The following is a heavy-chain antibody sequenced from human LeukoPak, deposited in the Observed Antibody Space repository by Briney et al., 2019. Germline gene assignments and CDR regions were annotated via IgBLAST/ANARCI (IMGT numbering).Heavy chain of an antibody. J-gene: IGHJ3*02. D-gene: IGHD5-18*01. V-gene: IGHV4-34*01. CDR2: INHSGST. CDR3: ARGRGLYSYGPRAFDI. Sequence: PSEALSLTCAVSGGSFSGYFWSWIRQPPREGLEGIGEINHSGSTNYNPSLKSRVTISVDTSKNQFSLKLSSVTAADTAVYYCARGRGLYSYGPRAFDIWGQGTMVTVSS. CDR1: GGSFSGYF.